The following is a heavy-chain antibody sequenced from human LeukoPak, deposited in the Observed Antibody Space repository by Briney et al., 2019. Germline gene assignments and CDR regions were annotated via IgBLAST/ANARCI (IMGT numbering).Heavy chain of an antibody. CDR1: GGSISSYY. CDR3: ARHADTAMVNPDWFDP. D-gene: IGHD5-18*01. CDR2: IYYSGST. Sequence: SETLSLTCTVSGGSISSYYWSWIRQPPGKGLEWIGYIYYSGSTYYNPSLKSRVTISVDTSKNQFSLKLSSVTAADTAVYYCARHADTAMVNPDWFDPWGQGTLVTVSS. J-gene: IGHJ5*02. V-gene: IGHV4-59*04.